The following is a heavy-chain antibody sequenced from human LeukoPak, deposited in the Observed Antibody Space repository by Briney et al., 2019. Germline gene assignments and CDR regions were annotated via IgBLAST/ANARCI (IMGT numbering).Heavy chain of an antibody. Sequence: GGSLRLSCAASGFTFSSYGMHWVRQAPGKGLEWVALISYDGSNKYYADSVKGRFTISRDNSKNTLYLQMNSLRAEDTAVYYRAKVDTDYYDSSGYYAGRYFQHWGQGTLVTVSS. CDR1: GFTFSSYG. J-gene: IGHJ1*01. CDR3: AKVDTDYYDSSGYYAGRYFQH. D-gene: IGHD3-22*01. CDR2: ISYDGSNK. V-gene: IGHV3-30*18.